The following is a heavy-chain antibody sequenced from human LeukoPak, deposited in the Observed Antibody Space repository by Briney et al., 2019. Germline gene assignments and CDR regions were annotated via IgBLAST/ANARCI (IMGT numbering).Heavy chain of an antibody. Sequence: GASVKVSCKASGYTFTGYYMHWVRQAPGQGLEWMGWINPNSGDTNYAQKFQGRVTMTRDTSISTAYMELSRLRSDDTAVYYCARDPGLITPYYYDSSGYSGYYYMDVXXKGTTVTIXS. J-gene: IGHJ6*03. D-gene: IGHD3-22*01. V-gene: IGHV1-2*02. CDR2: INPNSGDT. CDR3: ARDPGLITPYYYDSSGYSGYYYMDV. CDR1: GYTFTGYY.